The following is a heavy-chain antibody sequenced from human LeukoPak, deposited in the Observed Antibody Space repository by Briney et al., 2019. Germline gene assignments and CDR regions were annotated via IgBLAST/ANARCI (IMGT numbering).Heavy chain of an antibody. J-gene: IGHJ6*02. D-gene: IGHD1-1*01. CDR1: GFTFSSYA. CDR2: IGMNGATT. V-gene: IGHV3-64*01. Sequence: PGGSLRLSCAASGFTFSSYAMSWVRQAPGKGLEYVSGIGMNGATTYYASSVKGRFTISRDNSKNTIYLQLGSLKTEDMAVYHCVRWYKSLDIWGQGTTVTVS. CDR3: VRWYKSLDI.